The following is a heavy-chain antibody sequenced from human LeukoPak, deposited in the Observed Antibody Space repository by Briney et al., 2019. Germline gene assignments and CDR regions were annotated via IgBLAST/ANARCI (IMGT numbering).Heavy chain of an antibody. J-gene: IGHJ4*02. D-gene: IGHD4-17*01. CDR2: ISGNGSST. CDR1: GFTFSTYA. CDR3: AQNKESYGDSSTDS. Sequence: PGGSLRLSCAASGFTFSTYAMNWVRQAPGKGLEWVSSISGNGSSTYYADSVKGRFTISRDNFKSTLYLQMNSLRAEDTAVYFCAQNKESYGDSSTDSWGQGTLVTVSS. V-gene: IGHV3-23*01.